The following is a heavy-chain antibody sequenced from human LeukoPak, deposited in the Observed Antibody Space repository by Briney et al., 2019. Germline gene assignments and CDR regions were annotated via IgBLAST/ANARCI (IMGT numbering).Heavy chain of an antibody. J-gene: IGHJ2*01. D-gene: IGHD3-22*01. V-gene: IGHV3-21*01. CDR3: ARYYDSSGYQGWYFDL. CDR1: GFTFSSYS. Sequence: GGSLRLSCAASGFTFSSYSMNWVRQAPGKGLEWVSSISSSSSYIYYADSVKGRFTISRDNAKNSLYLQMISLRAEDTAVYYCARYYDSSGYQGWYFDLWGRGTLVTVSS. CDR2: ISSSSSYI.